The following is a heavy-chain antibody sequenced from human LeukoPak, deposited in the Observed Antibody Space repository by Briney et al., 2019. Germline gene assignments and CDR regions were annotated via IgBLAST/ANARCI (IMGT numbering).Heavy chain of an antibody. D-gene: IGHD4-17*01. J-gene: IGHJ4*02. Sequence: GGSLTLSCEAPGFSVRVNHMAWVRQGLGKGLEWVAVILPGGVTHYTDSLRDRFSISTDKSKNVLYLQMDTLRAEDTALYYCVRERDYDTYFDYWGRGTLVTVSS. CDR3: VRERDYDTYFDY. CDR1: GFSVRVNH. V-gene: IGHV3-53*01. CDR2: ILPGGVT.